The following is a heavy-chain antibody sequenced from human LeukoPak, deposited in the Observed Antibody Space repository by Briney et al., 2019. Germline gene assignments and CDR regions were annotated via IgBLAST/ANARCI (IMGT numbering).Heavy chain of an antibody. J-gene: IGHJ4*02. D-gene: IGHD2-2*02. CDR2: ISAYNGNT. CDR3: ARGYCSSTNCYRFDY. V-gene: IGHV1-18*01. CDR1: GYTITSFG. Sequence: ASVKVSCKASGYTITSFGGSWVRQAPGQGLEWMGWISAYNGNTNYAQKLQGRVTMTTDTSTNTAYMELRSLRSDDTAVYYCARGYCSSTNCYRFDYWGQGTLVTVSS.